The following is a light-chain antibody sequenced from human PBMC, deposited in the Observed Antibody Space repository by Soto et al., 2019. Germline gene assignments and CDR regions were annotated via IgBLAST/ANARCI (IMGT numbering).Light chain of an antibody. CDR2: GAS. CDR1: QSVSNNY. V-gene: IGKV3-20*01. CDR3: QHYNSYSEA. J-gene: IGKJ1*01. Sequence: EIVLTRAPGTLTLYPGERATLSFRASQSVSNNYLAWYQQKPGQAPRLLIYGASNRATGIPDRFSGSGSGTDFTLTISRLQPEDFATYYCQHYNSYSEAFGQGTKVDI.